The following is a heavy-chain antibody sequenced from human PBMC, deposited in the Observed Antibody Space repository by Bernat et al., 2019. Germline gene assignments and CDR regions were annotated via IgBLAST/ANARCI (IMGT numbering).Heavy chain of an antibody. D-gene: IGHD5-18*01. V-gene: IGHV4-39*01. Sequence: QLQLQESGPGLVKPSETLSLTCTVSGGSISSSGYYWGWIRQPPGKGLEWIGSIYYSGSTYYNPSLKSRVTISVDTSKNQFSLKLSSVTAADTAVYYCARQQVQLWLSGWGQGTMVTVSS. J-gene: IGHJ3*01. CDR1: GGSISSSGYY. CDR2: IYYSGST. CDR3: ARQQVQLWLSG.